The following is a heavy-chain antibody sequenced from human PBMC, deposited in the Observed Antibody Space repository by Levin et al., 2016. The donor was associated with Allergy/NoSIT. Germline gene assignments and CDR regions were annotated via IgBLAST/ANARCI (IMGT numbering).Heavy chain of an antibody. CDR1: GGSISSSSYY. CDR2: IYYSGST. J-gene: IGHJ4*02. V-gene: IGHV4-39*02. D-gene: IGHD1-7*01. CDR3: AREKTNTRTEGY. Sequence: SETLSLTCTVSGGSISSSSYYWGWIRQPPGKGLEWIGSIYYSGSTYYNPSLKSRVTISVDTSKNQFSLKLSSVTAADTAVYYCAREKTNTRTEGYWGQGTLVTVSS.